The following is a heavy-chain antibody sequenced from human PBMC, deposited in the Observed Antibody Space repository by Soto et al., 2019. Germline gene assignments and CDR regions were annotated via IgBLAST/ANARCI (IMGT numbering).Heavy chain of an antibody. CDR1: GFTFDDYA. Sequence: EVQLVESGGGLVQPGRSLRLSCAASGFTFDDYAMHWVRQAPGKGLEWVSGISWNSGSIGYADSVKGRFTISRYNAKNSLYLQMNSLRAEDTALYYYAEDMGSGWYDYWGQGTLVTVST. CDR2: ISWNSGSI. V-gene: IGHV3-9*01. CDR3: AEDMGSGWYDY. D-gene: IGHD6-19*01. J-gene: IGHJ4*02.